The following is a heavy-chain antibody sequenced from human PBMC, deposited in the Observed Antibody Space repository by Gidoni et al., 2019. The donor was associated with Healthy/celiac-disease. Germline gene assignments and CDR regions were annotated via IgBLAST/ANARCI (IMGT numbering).Heavy chain of an antibody. CDR2: IYYSGST. CDR1: AGSISSSSYY. V-gene: IGHV4-39*01. CDR3: ASLAGGYGDYG. Sequence: QLQLQESGPGLVKPSSTLSLTCTVSAGSISSSSYYWGWIRQPPGKGLEWIGSIYYSGSTYYDPSLKSRVTISVDTSKNQFSRKLSSVTAADTAVYYCASLAGGYGDYGWGQGTLVTVSS. D-gene: IGHD4-17*01. J-gene: IGHJ4*02.